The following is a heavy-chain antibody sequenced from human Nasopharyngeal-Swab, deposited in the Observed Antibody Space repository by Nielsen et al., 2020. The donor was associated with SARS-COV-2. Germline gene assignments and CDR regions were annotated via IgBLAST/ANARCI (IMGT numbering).Heavy chain of an antibody. Sequence: GESLKISCKGSGYSFTNYWIGWVRQMPGKGLEWMGIIYLGDSDTRYSPSFQGQVTISADKSISTAYLQWSSLKASDTAMYYCARVPKWLQFGRGWFDPWGQGTLVTASS. CDR1: GYSFTNYW. CDR3: ARVPKWLQFGRGWFDP. CDR2: IYLGDSDT. D-gene: IGHD5-24*01. J-gene: IGHJ5*02. V-gene: IGHV5-51*01.